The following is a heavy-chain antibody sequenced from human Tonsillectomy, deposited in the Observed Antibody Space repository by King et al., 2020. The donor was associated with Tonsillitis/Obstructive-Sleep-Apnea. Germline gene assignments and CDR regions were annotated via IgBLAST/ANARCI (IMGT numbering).Heavy chain of an antibody. CDR2: IYYSGST. V-gene: IGHV4-61*01. Sequence: VQLQESGPGLVKPSETLSLTCSVSGGSVRSGSYYWRWIRQPPGKGLEWIGYIYYSGSTNYNPSLKSRVTISVDTSKNQFSLKLRSVTAADTAMYYCARGGGNYYYYYMDVWGKGTTVTVSS. CDR1: GGSVRSGSYY. D-gene: IGHD3-16*01. CDR3: ARGGGNYYYYYMDV. J-gene: IGHJ6*03.